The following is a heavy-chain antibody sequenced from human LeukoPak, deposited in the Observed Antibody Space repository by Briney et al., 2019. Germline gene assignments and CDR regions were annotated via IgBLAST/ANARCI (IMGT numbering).Heavy chain of an antibody. D-gene: IGHD3-3*01. V-gene: IGHV4-4*02. J-gene: IGHJ4*02. Sequence: SETLSLTCAVSGGSISSSSWWSWVRQPPGKGLEWIGEINHSGSTNYNPSLKSRVTISVDASKNQFSLKLSSVTAADTAVYYCVSFWSGYLDNWGQGTLVTVSS. CDR3: VSFWSGYLDN. CDR2: INHSGST. CDR1: GGSISSSSW.